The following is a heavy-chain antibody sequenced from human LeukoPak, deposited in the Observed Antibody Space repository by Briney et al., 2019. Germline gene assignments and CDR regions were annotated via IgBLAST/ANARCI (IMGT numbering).Heavy chain of an antibody. CDR3: ARRWRLSNDAFDI. CDR1: GGSFSGYY. Sequence: SETLSLTCAVYGGSFSGYYWSWIRQPPGKGLEWIGEINHSGSTKYNPSLKSRVTISVDTSKNQFSLKLNSVTAADTAVYYCARRWRLSNDAFDIWGQGTMVTVSS. V-gene: IGHV4-34*01. J-gene: IGHJ3*02. D-gene: IGHD4-23*01. CDR2: INHSGST.